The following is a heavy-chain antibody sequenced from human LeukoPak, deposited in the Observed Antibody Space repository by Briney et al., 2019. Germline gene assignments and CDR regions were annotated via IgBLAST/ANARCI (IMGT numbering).Heavy chain of an antibody. CDR2: INPSGGST. CDR1: GYTFTNYN. D-gene: IGHD5-18*01. CDR3: ARASIYSYGYSFDY. Sequence: ASVKVSCKASGYTFTNYNMHCVRQAPGQGLEWMGIINPSGGSTTYAQRFQGRVTMTRDTSTSTVYMELSSLRSEDTAVYYCARASIYSYGYSFDYWGHGTLVTVSS. V-gene: IGHV1-46*03. J-gene: IGHJ4*01.